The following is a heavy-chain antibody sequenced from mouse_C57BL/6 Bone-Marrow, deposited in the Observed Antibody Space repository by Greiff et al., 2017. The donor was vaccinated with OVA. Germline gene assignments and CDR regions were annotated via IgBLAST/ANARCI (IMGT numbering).Heavy chain of an antibody. CDR3: ARDRGTGTAY. V-gene: IGHV5-4*01. D-gene: IGHD4-1*01. Sequence: EVQGVESGGGLVKPGGSLKLSCAASGFTFSSYAMSWVRQTPEKRLEWVATISDGGSYTYYPDNVKGRFTISRDNAKNNLYLQMSHLKSEDTAMYYCARDRGTGTAYWGKGTLVTVAA. CDR1: GFTFSSYA. J-gene: IGHJ3*01. CDR2: ISDGGSYT.